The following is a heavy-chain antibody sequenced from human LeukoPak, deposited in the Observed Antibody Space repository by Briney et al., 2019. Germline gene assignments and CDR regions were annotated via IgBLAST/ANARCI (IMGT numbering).Heavy chain of an antibody. CDR2: ISGGGDGT. CDR1: GFTFSNYA. D-gene: IGHD3-3*01. J-gene: IGHJ4*02. CDR3: ASALYDFWSGYLSPPDY. V-gene: IGHV3-23*01. Sequence: GGSLRLSCAASGFTFSNYAMSWVRQAPGKGLEWVSTISGGGDGTYYADSVKGRFTISRDNSKNTLYLQMNSLRAEDTAVYYCASALYDFWSGYLSPPDYWGQGTVVTVSS.